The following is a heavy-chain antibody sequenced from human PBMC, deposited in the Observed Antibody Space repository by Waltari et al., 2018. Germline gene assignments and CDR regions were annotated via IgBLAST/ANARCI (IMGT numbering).Heavy chain of an antibody. D-gene: IGHD3-22*01. Sequence: QVQLVQSGAEVKKPGASVKVSCKVSGYTLTELSMPWVRQAPGKGLEWMGGVCPEEGETIYAQKFQGRVTMTEDTSTDTAYRELSSLRSEDTAVYYCATGAYDSSGYYRPFDYWGQGTLVTVSS. J-gene: IGHJ4*02. V-gene: IGHV1-24*01. CDR2: VCPEEGET. CDR3: ATGAYDSSGYYRPFDY. CDR1: GYTLTELS.